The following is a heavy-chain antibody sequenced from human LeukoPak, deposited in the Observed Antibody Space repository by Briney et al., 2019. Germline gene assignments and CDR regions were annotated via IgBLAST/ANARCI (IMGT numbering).Heavy chain of an antibody. CDR1: GFTFSNYG. Sequence: GGSLRLSCAASGFTFSNYGMHWVRQAPDKGLEWVAFIRYDGSNKNYADSVKGRFTSSRDNSKNTLYLQMNSLRAEDTAVYYCAKSCGGGSCYTDYWGQGTLVTVSS. CDR3: AKSCGGGSCYTDY. D-gene: IGHD2-15*01. CDR2: IRYDGSNK. V-gene: IGHV3-30*02. J-gene: IGHJ4*02.